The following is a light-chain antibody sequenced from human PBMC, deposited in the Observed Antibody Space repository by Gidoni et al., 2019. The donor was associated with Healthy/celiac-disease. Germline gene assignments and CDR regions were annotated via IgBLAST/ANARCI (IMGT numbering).Light chain of an antibody. J-gene: IGLJ2*01. CDR1: SSDVGSYNL. CDR3: CSYAGSSTLVV. Sequence: QPALPQPASGPGLLEQSITISCTGTSSDVGSYNLVSWYQQHPGKAPNLMIYEGSKRPSGVSNRFSGSKSGNTASLTISGLQAEDEADYYCCSYAGSSTLVVFGGGTKLTVL. CDR2: EGS. V-gene: IGLV2-23*01.